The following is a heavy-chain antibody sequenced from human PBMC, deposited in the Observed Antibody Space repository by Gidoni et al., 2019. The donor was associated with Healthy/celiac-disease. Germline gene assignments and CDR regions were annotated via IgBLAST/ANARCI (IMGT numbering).Heavy chain of an antibody. J-gene: IGHJ6*02. CDR2: INPNSGGT. D-gene: IGHD6-19*01. CDR1: GYTFTGYY. Sequence: QVQLVQSGAEVKKPGASVKVSCKASGYTFTGYYMHWVRQAPGQGLEWMGWINPNSGGTNYAQKFQGWVTMTRDTSISTAYMELSRLRSDDTAVYYCARVPGSVAGTRMGYGMDVWGQGTTVTVSS. CDR3: ARVPGSVAGTRMGYGMDV. V-gene: IGHV1-2*04.